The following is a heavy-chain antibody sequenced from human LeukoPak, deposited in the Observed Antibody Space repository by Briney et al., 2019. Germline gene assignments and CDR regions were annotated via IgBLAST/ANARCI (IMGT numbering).Heavy chain of an antibody. CDR1: GGSTSSYY. D-gene: IGHD3-10*01. CDR2: IYYSGST. V-gene: IGHV4-59*01. Sequence: SETLSLTCTVSGGSTSSYYWSWIRQPPGKGLEWIGYIYYSGSTNYNPSLKSRVTISVDTSKNQFSLKLSSVTAADTAVYYCARDRAYGSGSYYKSLPPGGVYYYGMDVWGQGTTVTVSS. J-gene: IGHJ6*02. CDR3: ARDRAYGSGSYYKSLPPGGVYYYGMDV.